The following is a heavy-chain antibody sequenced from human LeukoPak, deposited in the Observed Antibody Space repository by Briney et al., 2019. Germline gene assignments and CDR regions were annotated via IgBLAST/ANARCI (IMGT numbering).Heavy chain of an antibody. CDR1: GGSFSGYY. J-gene: IGHJ4*02. CDR2: INHSGST. D-gene: IGHD5-18*01. Sequence: SSETLSLTCAVHGGSFSGYYWSWIRQPPGKGLEWIGEINHSGSTNYSPSLKSRVTISVDTSKNQFSLKLSSVTAADTAVYYCATEGRYSYGYSPRDYWGQGTLVAVSS. V-gene: IGHV4-34*01. CDR3: ATEGRYSYGYSPRDY.